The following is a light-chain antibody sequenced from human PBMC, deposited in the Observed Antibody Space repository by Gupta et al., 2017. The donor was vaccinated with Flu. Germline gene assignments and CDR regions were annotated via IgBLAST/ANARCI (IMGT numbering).Light chain of an antibody. CDR3: QQYHSIPWT. CDR1: QSVLYSPNKKNY. V-gene: IGKV4-1*01. Sequence: DIGMTQPPDSLAVSLGEGATINCKSSQSVLYSPNKKNYLAWYQQKAGQPPKLLIYWASTRESGVPDRFSGSGSGTDFSLTISSLQAEDVAVYYCQQYHSIPWTFGQGTRVEIK. CDR2: WAS. J-gene: IGKJ1*01.